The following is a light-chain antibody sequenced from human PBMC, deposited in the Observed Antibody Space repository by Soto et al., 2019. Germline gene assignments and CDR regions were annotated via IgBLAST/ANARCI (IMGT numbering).Light chain of an antibody. CDR3: HQYGSSPQT. V-gene: IGKV3-20*01. CDR2: GAS. Sequence: EIVLRQSPGTLSLSPGERVALSCSTSQTVTFSYLAWYQQKPGQAPRLLIFGASTRATGIPDRFRGSGSGTDFTLTITRLEPEDFGVYYCHQYGSSPQTFGQGTKVDIK. CDR1: QTVTFSY. J-gene: IGKJ1*01.